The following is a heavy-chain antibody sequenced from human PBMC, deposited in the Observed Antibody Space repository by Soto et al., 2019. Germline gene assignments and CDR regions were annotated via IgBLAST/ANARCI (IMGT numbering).Heavy chain of an antibody. Sequence: SETLSLTCTASGGSISSSSYYWGWIRQPPGKGLEWIGSIYYSGSTYYNPSLKSRVTISVDTSKNQFSLKLSSVTAADTAVYYCARQSSRYYYYGMDVWGQGTTVTVSS. J-gene: IGHJ6*02. CDR2: IYYSGST. D-gene: IGHD6-19*01. CDR3: ARQSSRYYYYGMDV. CDR1: GGSISSSSYY. V-gene: IGHV4-39*01.